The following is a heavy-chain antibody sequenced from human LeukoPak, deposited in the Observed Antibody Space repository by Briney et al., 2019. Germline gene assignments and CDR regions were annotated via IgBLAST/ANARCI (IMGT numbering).Heavy chain of an antibody. Sequence: PSETLSLTCGVSGGSLSGYYWTWIRQPPGKGLEWIGEMNHSGGSNYNPSLKSRVTISVDTSKNQFSLKLSSVTAADTAVYYCARSKGGVDYWGQGTLVTVSS. CDR2: MNHSGGS. CDR1: GGSLSGYY. J-gene: IGHJ4*02. V-gene: IGHV4-34*09. CDR3: ARSKGGVDY. D-gene: IGHD3-16*01.